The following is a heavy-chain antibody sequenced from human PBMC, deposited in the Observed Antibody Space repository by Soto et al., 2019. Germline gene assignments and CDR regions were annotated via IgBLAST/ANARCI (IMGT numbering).Heavy chain of an antibody. Sequence: PGGSLRLSCAASGFTFSSYGMHWVRQAPGKGLEWVAVISYDGSNKYYADSVKGRFTISRDNSKNTLYPQMNSLRAEDTAVYYCAKDMGDTVINLAGIYYYYGMDVWGQGTTVTVSS. CDR1: GFTFSSYG. CDR2: ISYDGSNK. D-gene: IGHD4-17*01. CDR3: AKDMGDTVINLAGIYYYYGMDV. J-gene: IGHJ6*02. V-gene: IGHV3-30*18.